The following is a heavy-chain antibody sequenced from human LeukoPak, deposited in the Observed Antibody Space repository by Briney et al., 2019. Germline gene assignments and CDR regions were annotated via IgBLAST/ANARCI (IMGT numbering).Heavy chain of an antibody. J-gene: IGHJ3*02. CDR1: GDSISNSSYY. Sequence: SETLSLTCTVSGDSISNSSYYWGWIRQPPGKGLEWIGNIYYSGSTNYNLSLKSRVTISVDTSKNQFSLKLSSVTAADTAVYYCARVWSGNYYEDRGSFDIWGQGTMVTVSS. CDR2: IYYSGST. V-gene: IGHV4-39*07. CDR3: ARVWSGNYYEDRGSFDI. D-gene: IGHD3-22*01.